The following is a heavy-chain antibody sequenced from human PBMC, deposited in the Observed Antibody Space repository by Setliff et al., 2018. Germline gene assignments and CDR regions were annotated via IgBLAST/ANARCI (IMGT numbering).Heavy chain of an antibody. CDR3: ARAPRLEWILPTFDY. CDR1: GYTFTTYY. CDR2: INPGSGKA. V-gene: IGHV1-18*04. D-gene: IGHD3-3*01. Sequence: ASVKVSCKASGYTFTTYYMHWVRQAPGQGLEWMGWINPGSGKADYAHNFQDRLTMTTDTSTNTAYMELRSLTSDDTAVYFCARAPRLEWILPTFDYWGQGTPVTVSS. J-gene: IGHJ4*02.